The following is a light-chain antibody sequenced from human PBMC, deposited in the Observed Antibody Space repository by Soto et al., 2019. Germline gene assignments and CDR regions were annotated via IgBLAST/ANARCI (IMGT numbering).Light chain of an antibody. Sequence: EIVITQSPATLSVSPGDRATLSCRASQSVSTNLAWYQQKPGEAPRLLIYGASTRATGIPARFSGSGSGTEFTLTISSLQSEDFAVYSCQQYNNWPGTFGQGTKVEIK. J-gene: IGKJ1*01. CDR3: QQYNNWPGT. CDR2: GAS. CDR1: QSVSTN. V-gene: IGKV3-15*01.